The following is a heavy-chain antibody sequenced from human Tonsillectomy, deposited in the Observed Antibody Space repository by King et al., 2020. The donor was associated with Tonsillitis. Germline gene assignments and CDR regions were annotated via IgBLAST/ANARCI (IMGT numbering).Heavy chain of an antibody. J-gene: IGHJ3*02. Sequence: VQLVESGGGLVKPGGALRLSCAASGFTFTDHYMSWIRQAPGKGLEWVSYISTTGSITYYADSVKDRFTISRDNAANTLFLQMNSLRAEDTAVYYCARDSATTAGFAFDIWGQGTAVTVSS. V-gene: IGHV3-11*01. CDR2: ISTTGSIT. CDR1: GFTFTDHY. D-gene: IGHD1-7*01. CDR3: ARDSATTAGFAFDI.